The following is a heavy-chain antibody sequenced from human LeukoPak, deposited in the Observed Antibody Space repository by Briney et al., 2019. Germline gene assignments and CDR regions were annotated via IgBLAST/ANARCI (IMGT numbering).Heavy chain of an antibody. Sequence: GGSLRLSCAASGFTFSSYSMNWVRQAPGKGLEWVSYISSSSSTIYYADSVKGRFTISRDNAKNSLYLQMNSLRAEDTAVYYCARVVYNWNHEGDEQGTYLFDYWGQGTLVTVSS. CDR3: ARVVYNWNHEGDEQGTYLFDY. J-gene: IGHJ4*02. V-gene: IGHV3-48*04. D-gene: IGHD1-14*01. CDR2: ISSSSSTI. CDR1: GFTFSSYS.